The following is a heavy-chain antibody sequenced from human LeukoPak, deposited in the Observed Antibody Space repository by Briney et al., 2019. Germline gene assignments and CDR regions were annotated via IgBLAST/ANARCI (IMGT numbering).Heavy chain of an antibody. D-gene: IGHD3-10*01. CDR3: ARDSPYYYGSGL. CDR2: IYSGGST. V-gene: IGHV3-53*01. Sequence: PGGSLRLSCAASGVTVSTNYMSWVRQAPGKGREGVAVIYSGGSTYYADSVKRRFTISRDNSRNTLYLQMNSLRADDTAVYYCARDSPYYYGSGLWGQGTMVTVSS. J-gene: IGHJ3*01. CDR1: GVTVSTNY.